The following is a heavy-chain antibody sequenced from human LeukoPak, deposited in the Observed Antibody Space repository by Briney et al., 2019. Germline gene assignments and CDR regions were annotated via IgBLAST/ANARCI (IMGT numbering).Heavy chain of an antibody. D-gene: IGHD3-22*01. Sequence: AGGSLRLSCGASRFTFSTYSMSWVRQAPGKGLEWVSVIRSNGADTYYADSVKGRFTTSRDNSKNTLYLQMNSLRAEDTAVYYCASIPYYYDSSGYYAFDYWGQGTLVTVSS. J-gene: IGHJ4*02. CDR3: ASIPYYYDSSGYYAFDY. CDR2: IRSNGADT. CDR1: RFTFSTYS. V-gene: IGHV3-23*01.